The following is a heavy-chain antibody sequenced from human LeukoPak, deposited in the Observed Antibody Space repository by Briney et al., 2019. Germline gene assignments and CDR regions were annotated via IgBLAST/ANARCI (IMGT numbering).Heavy chain of an antibody. V-gene: IGHV3-30*18. D-gene: IGHD3-9*01. Sequence: PGGSLRLSCAASGFTFSSYGMHWVRQAPGKGLEWVAVISYDGSNKYYADSVKGRFTISRDNSKNTLYLQMNSLRAEDTAVYYCAKDRTLLRYFDWLVDAFDIWGQGTMVTVSS. CDR1: GFTFSSYG. CDR3: AKDRTLLRYFDWLVDAFDI. CDR2: ISYDGSNK. J-gene: IGHJ3*02.